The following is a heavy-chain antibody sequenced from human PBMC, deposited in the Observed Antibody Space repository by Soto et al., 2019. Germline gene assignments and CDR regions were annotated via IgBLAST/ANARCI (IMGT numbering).Heavy chain of an antibody. CDR1: GGTFSSYA. V-gene: IGHV1-18*01. CDR2: ISAYNGNT. CDR3: ARDGYSSGGTTLSVYYYYGMDV. J-gene: IGHJ6*02. Sequence: GASVKVSCKASGGTFSSYAISWVRQAPGQGLEWMGWISAYNGNTNYAQKLQGRVTMTTDTSTSTAYMELRSLRSDDTAVYYCARDGYSSGGTTLSVYYYYGMDVWGQGTTVTVSS. D-gene: IGHD6-19*01.